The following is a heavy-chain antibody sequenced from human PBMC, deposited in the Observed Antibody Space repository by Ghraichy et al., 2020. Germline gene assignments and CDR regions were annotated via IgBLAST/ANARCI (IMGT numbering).Heavy chain of an antibody. D-gene: IGHD1-20*01. CDR3: ANRYSWNAIFNY. CDR1: GGSISSSTYY. CDR2: IYYSGST. V-gene: IGHV4-39*01. Sequence: SETLSLTCTVSGGSISSSTYYWGWIRQPPGKGLEWIGSIYYSGSTYYNPSLQSRLTISVDTSKNQFSLKLSSVTAADTAVYYCANRYSWNAIFNYWGQGNLVTVSS. J-gene: IGHJ4*02.